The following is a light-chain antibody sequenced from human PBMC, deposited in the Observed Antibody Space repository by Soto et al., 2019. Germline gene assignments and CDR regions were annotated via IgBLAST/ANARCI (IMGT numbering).Light chain of an antibody. CDR3: QQRSNWLT. J-gene: IGKJ4*01. CDR1: QSVSIY. CDR2: DAS. V-gene: IGKV3-11*01. Sequence: EIVLTQSPATLSLSPGERATLSCRASQSVSIYLAWYQQKSGQAPRLLIYDASNRATGIPARFSGSGSGTAFTLTIRCLEPEDFAVYDCQQRSNWLTFGGGTKVEIK.